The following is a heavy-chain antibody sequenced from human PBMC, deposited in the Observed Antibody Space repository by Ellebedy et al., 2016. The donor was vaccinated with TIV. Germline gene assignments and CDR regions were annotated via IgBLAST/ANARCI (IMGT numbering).Heavy chain of an antibody. J-gene: IGHJ4*02. CDR1: GFTFSSYG. CDR2: ISYDGRNN. V-gene: IGHV3-30*03. CDR3: ARSRSPYYIAGSGLDY. Sequence: GESLKISCAASGFTFSSYGMHWVRQAPGKGLECVAIISYDGRNNKYADSVKGRFIISRDDSKNTLYLQMNSLRAEDTAVYYCARSRSPYYIAGSGLDYWGQGTLVTVSS. D-gene: IGHD3-10*01.